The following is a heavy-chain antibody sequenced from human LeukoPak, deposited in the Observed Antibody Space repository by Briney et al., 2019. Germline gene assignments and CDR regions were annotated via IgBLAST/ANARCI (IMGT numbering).Heavy chain of an antibody. Sequence: SETLSLTCTVSGGSISSSSYYWGWIRQPPGKGLEWIGSIYYSGSPYYNPSLKSRFTISVDTSKNQFSLKLSSVTAADTAVYYCARRVEGYYYDSSGYSVFDPWGQGTLVTVSS. D-gene: IGHD3-22*01. CDR1: GGSISSSSYY. J-gene: IGHJ5*02. CDR2: IYYSGSP. V-gene: IGHV4-39*01. CDR3: ARRVEGYYYDSSGYSVFDP.